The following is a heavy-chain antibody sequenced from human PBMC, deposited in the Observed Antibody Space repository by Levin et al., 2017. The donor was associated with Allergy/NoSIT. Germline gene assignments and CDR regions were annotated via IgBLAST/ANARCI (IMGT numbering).Heavy chain of an antibody. CDR3: ARVYYDSSGYSWFNFDY. D-gene: IGHD3-22*01. V-gene: IGHV4-59*01. CDR1: GGSISSYY. CDR2: IYYSGST. J-gene: IGHJ4*02. Sequence: SETLSLTCTVSGGSISSYYWSWIRQPPGKGLEWIGYIYYSGSTNYNPSLKSRVTISVDTSKNQFPLKLSSVTAADTAVYYCARVYYDSSGYSWFNFDYWGQGTLVTVSS.